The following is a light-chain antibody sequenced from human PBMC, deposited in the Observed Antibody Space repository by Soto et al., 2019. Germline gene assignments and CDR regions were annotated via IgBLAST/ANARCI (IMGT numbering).Light chain of an antibody. J-gene: IGLJ1*01. Sequence: QSVLTQPPSASGTPGQRVTISCSGSSSNIGRNTVNWYQQFPGTAPKLLIYSNDQRPSGVPDRFSASKSGTSASLAISGLQSEVEVNYTCATGNDTLNGHVFGPGTKV. CDR3: ATGNDTLNGHV. CDR2: SND. CDR1: SSNIGRNT. V-gene: IGLV1-44*01.